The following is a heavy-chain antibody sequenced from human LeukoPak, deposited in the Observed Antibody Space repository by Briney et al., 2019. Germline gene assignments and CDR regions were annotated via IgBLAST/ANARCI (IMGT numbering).Heavy chain of an antibody. CDR1: GGSISSGSYY. V-gene: IGHV4-61*02. J-gene: IGHJ4*02. CDR2: IYTSGST. CDR3: ARGRLLRFLEWSSFDY. D-gene: IGHD3-3*01. Sequence: SQTLSLTCTVSGGSISSGSYYWSWIRQPAGKGLEWIGRIYTSGSTNYNPSLKSRVTISVDTSKNQFSLKLSSVTAADTAVYYCARGRLLRFLEWSSFDYWGQGTLVTVSS.